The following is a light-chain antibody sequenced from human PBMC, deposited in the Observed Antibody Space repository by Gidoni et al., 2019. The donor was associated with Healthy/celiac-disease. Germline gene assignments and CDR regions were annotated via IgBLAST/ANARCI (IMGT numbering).Light chain of an antibody. V-gene: IGLV2-14*01. CDR1: SSDVGGYNY. CDR2: DVS. CDR3: SSYTSSRLTV. J-gene: IGLJ1*01. Sequence: QSALTQPASVSGSPGQSITISCTGTSSDVGGYNYVSWYQQHPGKAPKLMIYDVSNRPLGVSNRFSGSKSGNTASLTISGLQAEDEADYYCSSYTSSRLTVFGTGTKVTVL.